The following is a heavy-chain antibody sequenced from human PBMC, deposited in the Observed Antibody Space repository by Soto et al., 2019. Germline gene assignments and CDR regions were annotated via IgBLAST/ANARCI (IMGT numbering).Heavy chain of an antibody. J-gene: IGHJ6*02. CDR1: GLIFSTYA. D-gene: IGHD6-19*01. CDR3: AKGSGHAYYYYGMDV. V-gene: IGHV3-23*01. Sequence: WGSLRLSCAATGLIFSTYAMIWFRHSPWKGLEWVSAISGPGSNTYYADSVKGRFTISRDNSKNTLYLQMESLRAEDTAVYYCAKGSGHAYYYYGMDVWGQGTTVTVSS. CDR2: ISGPGSNT.